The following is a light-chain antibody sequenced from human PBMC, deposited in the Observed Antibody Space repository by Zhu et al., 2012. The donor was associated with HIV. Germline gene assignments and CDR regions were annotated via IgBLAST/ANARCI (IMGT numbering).Light chain of an antibody. CDR2: DTS. CDR3: HQRSNWPQT. Sequence: EIVLTQSPGTLSLSPGERATLSCRASQTVSRNYLAWYQQKPGQAPRLLIYDTSKRATGIPARFSGSGSGTDFTLTISSLEPEDFAVYYCHQRSNWPQTFGQGTKLEIK. CDR1: QTVSRNY. V-gene: IGKV3-11*01. J-gene: IGKJ2*01.